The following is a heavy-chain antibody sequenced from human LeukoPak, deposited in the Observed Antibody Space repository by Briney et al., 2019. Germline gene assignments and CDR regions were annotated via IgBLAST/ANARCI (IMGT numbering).Heavy chain of an antibody. V-gene: IGHV3-30*02. D-gene: IGHD3-22*01. Sequence: GGSLRLSCAASEFTFSSYGMHWVRQAPGKGLEWVAFIRYDGSNKYYADSVKGRFTISRDNSKNTLYLQMNSLRAEDTAVYYCAKDYYDSSGSRDWGQGTLVTVSS. J-gene: IGHJ4*02. CDR1: EFTFSSYG. CDR3: AKDYYDSSGSRD. CDR2: IRYDGSNK.